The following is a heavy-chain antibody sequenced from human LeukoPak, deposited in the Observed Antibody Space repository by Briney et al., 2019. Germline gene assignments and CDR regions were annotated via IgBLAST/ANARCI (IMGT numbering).Heavy chain of an antibody. Sequence: GGSLRLSCAASVFIFTNYFMSWVRQAPWKGLVWVSRIAIDGSSTTYADPVKGRFSISRDNAKNTLYLQMNSLRAEDTAVYYCAKDHEPLGYCSSTSCYGCSVGYWGQGTLVTVSS. V-gene: IGHV3-74*01. D-gene: IGHD2-2*01. J-gene: IGHJ4*02. CDR3: AKDHEPLGYCSSTSCYGCSVGY. CDR2: IAIDGSST. CDR1: VFIFTNYF.